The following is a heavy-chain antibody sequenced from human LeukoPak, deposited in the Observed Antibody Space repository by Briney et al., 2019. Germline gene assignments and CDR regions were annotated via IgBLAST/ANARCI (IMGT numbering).Heavy chain of an antibody. V-gene: IGHV1-8*03. CDR2: INPSNGKT. Sequence: ASVKVSCKASGYTFTSYVINWVRQATGQGLEWVGLINPSNGKTRFLQKFHGRLTVSCSTSLSTAYVELSRLPSRGRHMYSYARILFSSLDYWGQGTLVTVSS. D-gene: IGHD6-13*01. CDR3: ARILFSSLDY. CDR1: GYTFTSYV. J-gene: IGHJ4*02.